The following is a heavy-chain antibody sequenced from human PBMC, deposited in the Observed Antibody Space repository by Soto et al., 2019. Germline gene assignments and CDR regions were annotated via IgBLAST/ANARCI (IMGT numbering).Heavy chain of an antibody. D-gene: IGHD2-21*02. CDR2: ISSLGDST. V-gene: IGHV3-64*01. CDR3: ARRTAGWYLDL. Sequence: EVQLVESGGGLVQPGGSLRLSCAASGFMFNSYAMHWVRQAPGKGLEYVSAISSLGDSTFYANSVKDRFTISRDNSKNTLYLQMDSLRAEDMAVYYCARRTAGWYLDLWGRGTLVTVSS. CDR1: GFMFNSYA. J-gene: IGHJ2*01.